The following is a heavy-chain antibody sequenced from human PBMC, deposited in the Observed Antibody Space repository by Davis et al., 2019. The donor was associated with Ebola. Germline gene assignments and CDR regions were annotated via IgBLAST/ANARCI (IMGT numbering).Heavy chain of an antibody. CDR2: IKSKTDGGTT. Sequence: GESLKISCAASGFTFSSYAMSWVRQAPGKGLEWVGRIKSKTDGGTTDYAAPVKGRFTISRDDSKNTLYLQMNSLKTEDTAVYYCTTSWLLLRDAFDIWGQGTMVTVSS. CDR1: GFTFSSYA. V-gene: IGHV3-15*01. J-gene: IGHJ3*02. CDR3: TTSWLLLRDAFDI. D-gene: IGHD3-22*01.